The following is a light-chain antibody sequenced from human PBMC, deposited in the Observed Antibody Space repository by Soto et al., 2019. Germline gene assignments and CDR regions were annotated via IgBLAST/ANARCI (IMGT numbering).Light chain of an antibody. CDR3: QQYGSSTRT. V-gene: IGKV3-20*01. CDR2: GAS. Sequence: EIVLTQSPGTLSLSPGERATLSCRASQSVSNSYLAWYQQKLGQAPRLLIYGASTRAPGIPDRFSGSGSGTDFTLTISRLEPEDFALYYCQQYGSSTRTFGQGPKVEIK. CDR1: QSVSNSY. J-gene: IGKJ1*01.